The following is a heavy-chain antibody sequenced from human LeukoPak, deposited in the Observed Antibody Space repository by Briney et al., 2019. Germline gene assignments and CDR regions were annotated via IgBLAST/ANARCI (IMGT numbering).Heavy chain of an antibody. J-gene: IGHJ6*02. D-gene: IGHD3-22*01. CDR3: ARIITTYYYYGMDV. V-gene: IGHV4-34*01. CDR2: INHSVST. CDR1: GGSFSGYY. Sequence: SETLSLTCAVYGGSFSGYYWSWIRQPPGKGLEWIGEINHSVSTNYNPSLKSRVTISVDTSKHQFSLKLSSVTAADTAVYYCARIITTYYYYGMDVWGQGTTVTVSS.